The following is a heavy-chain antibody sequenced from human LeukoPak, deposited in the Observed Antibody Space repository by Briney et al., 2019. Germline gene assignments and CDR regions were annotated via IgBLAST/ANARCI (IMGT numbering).Heavy chain of an antibody. CDR1: GFTFSRYW. V-gene: IGHV3-53*01. CDR2: IYSGGST. D-gene: IGHD6-19*01. Sequence: GGSLRLSCAASGFTFSRYWMSWVRQAPERGLEWVSVIYSGGSTYYADSVKGRFTISRDNSKNTLYLQMNSLRAEDTAVYYCARVYSSGWVDYWGQGTLVTVSS. J-gene: IGHJ4*02. CDR3: ARVYSSGWVDY.